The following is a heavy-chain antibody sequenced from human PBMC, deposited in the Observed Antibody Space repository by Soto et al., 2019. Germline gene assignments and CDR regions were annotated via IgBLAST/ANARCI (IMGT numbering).Heavy chain of an antibody. Sequence: GSLRLSCAASGFTFSSYAMHWVRQAPGKGLEWVAVISYDGSNKYYADSVKGRFTISRDNSRNTLYLQMNSLRAEDTAVYYCARESWGYSSGWFSDYYYGMDVWGQGTTVTV. D-gene: IGHD6-19*01. CDR1: GFTFSSYA. CDR3: ARESWGYSSGWFSDYYYGMDV. CDR2: ISYDGSNK. V-gene: IGHV3-30-3*01. J-gene: IGHJ6*02.